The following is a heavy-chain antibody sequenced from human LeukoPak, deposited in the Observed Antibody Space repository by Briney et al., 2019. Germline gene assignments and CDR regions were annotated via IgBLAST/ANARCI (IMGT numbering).Heavy chain of an antibody. CDR1: GGSISSGGYY. CDR3: ARQCSYYDSSSYKGFDI. J-gene: IGHJ3*02. D-gene: IGHD3-22*01. CDR2: IYYSGST. Sequence: SETLSLTCTVSGGSISSGGYYWSWIRQHPGKGLEWIGYIYYSGSTYYNPSLQSRVSISMDMSKRQFSLRLSSVTVADTAVYYCARQCSYYDSSSYKGFDIWGQGTMVTVSS. V-gene: IGHV4-31*03.